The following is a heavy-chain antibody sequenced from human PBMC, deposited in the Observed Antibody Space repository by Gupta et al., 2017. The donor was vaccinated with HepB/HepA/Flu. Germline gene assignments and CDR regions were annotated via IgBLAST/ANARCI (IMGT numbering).Heavy chain of an antibody. D-gene: IGHD6-19*01. Sequence: EVQLVESGGGLVQPGGSLRLSCAASGFTFSSYWMSWVRRATGKGLEWVANIKQDGSEKYYVDSVKGRFTISRDNAKNSLYLQMNSLRAEDTAVYNCARGDNSSGSGNDYWGQGALVTVSS. V-gene: IGHV3-7*01. CDR1: GFTFSSYW. J-gene: IGHJ4*02. CDR3: ARGDNSSGSGNDY. CDR2: IKQDGSEK.